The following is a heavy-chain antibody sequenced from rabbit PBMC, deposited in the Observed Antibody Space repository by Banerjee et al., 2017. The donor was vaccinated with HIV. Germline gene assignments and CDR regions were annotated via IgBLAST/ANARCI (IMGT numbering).Heavy chain of an antibody. V-gene: IGHV1S45*01. CDR1: GFDISSYH. CDR3: ARDLAGVIGWNFNL. CDR2: INTSSGNT. D-gene: IGHD4-1*01. Sequence: QEQLEESGGDLVKPEGSLTLTCTASGFDISSYHISWVRQAPGKGLEWIACINTSSGNTVYASWAKGRFTISKTSSTTVTLQMTSLTAADTATYFCARDLAGVIGWNFNLWGQGTLVPS. J-gene: IGHJ4*01.